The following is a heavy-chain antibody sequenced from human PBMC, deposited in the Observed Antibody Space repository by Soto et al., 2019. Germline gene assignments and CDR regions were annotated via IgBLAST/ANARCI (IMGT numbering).Heavy chain of an antibody. J-gene: IGHJ5*02. Sequence: SETLSLTCTVSGGSISSYYWSWIRQPPGKGLEWIGYIFYSGTTTYNPSLKSRLTISIDTSKSQFSLKLTSVTAADTAVYYCAREDLRWFDPWGQGTLVTVS. V-gene: IGHV4-59*01. CDR3: AREDLRWFDP. CDR2: IFYSGTT. CDR1: GGSISSYY.